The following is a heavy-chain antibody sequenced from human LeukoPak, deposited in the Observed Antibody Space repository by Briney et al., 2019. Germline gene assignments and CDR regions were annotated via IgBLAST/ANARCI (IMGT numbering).Heavy chain of an antibody. CDR2: VSGRDTSA. D-gene: IGHD3-9*01. Sequence: GGSLRLSCAASGFTFSNYAMSWVRQAPGEGLEWVSAVSGRDTSAYYTDSVKGRFTISRDNSKNTLYLQMNSLSAEDTAIYYCARWGDYDVLTGYYDSDYWGQGTLVTVSS. CDR3: ARWGDYDVLTGYYDSDY. J-gene: IGHJ4*02. CDR1: GFTFSNYA. V-gene: IGHV3-23*01.